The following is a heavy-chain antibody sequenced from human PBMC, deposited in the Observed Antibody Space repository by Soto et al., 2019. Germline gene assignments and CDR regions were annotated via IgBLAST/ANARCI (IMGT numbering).Heavy chain of an antibody. J-gene: IGHJ3*02. CDR3: ARDLGYCSSTSCYLDAFDI. CDR1: GYTFTSYA. D-gene: IGHD2-2*01. V-gene: IGHV1-3*01. Sequence: QVQLVQSGAEVKKPGASVKVSCKASGYTFTSYAMHWVRQAPGQRLEWMGWINAGNGNTKYSQKFQGRVTITRDTSASTAYMELSSLRSEDTAVYYCARDLGYCSSTSCYLDAFDIWGQGTMLTVSS. CDR2: INAGNGNT.